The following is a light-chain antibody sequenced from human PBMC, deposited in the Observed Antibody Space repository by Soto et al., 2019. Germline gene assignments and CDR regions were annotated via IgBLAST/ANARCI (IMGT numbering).Light chain of an antibody. Sequence: QAVVTQEPSLTVSPGGTVTLTCGSSTGAVTSGHYPYWFQQKPGQAPRTLIYDTNNKHSWTPARFSGSLLGGKAALTLPGAQPEDEAEYYCLLSYSGARVFGGGTKVTVL. CDR3: LLSYSGARV. J-gene: IGLJ2*01. CDR1: TGAVTSGHY. V-gene: IGLV7-46*01. CDR2: DTN.